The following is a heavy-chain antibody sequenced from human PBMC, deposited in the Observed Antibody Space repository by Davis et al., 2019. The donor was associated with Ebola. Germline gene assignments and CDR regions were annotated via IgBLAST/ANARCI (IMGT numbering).Heavy chain of an antibody. CDR3: ATTPQYSSGQNKPFDY. CDR2: ISTDGTNK. D-gene: IGHD6-19*01. J-gene: IGHJ4*02. Sequence: GGSLRLSCAASGFTFSSFGMHWVRQAPGKGLEWVAVISTDGTNKYYSDSVKGRFTISRDNSRNTLYLQMNGLRVEDTAIYYCATTPQYSSGQNKPFDYWGQGTLVTVSS. CDR1: GFTFSSFG. V-gene: IGHV3-30*03.